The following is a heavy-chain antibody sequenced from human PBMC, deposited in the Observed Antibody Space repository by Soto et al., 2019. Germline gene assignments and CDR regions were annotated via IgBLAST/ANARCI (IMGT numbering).Heavy chain of an antibody. Sequence: QVQLVESGGGVVQPGRSLRLSCAASGFTFNTYGMHWVRQAPGKGLEWVAVVWYDGSKTDYADSVKGRFTISRDNSENTVYLQMNSLRAEDTALYYCARSSPTQYDFWSGWYYFGYWGQGTLVTVSS. CDR1: GFTFNTYG. V-gene: IGHV3-33*01. CDR3: ARSSPTQYDFWSGWYYFGY. J-gene: IGHJ4*02. D-gene: IGHD3-3*01. CDR2: VWYDGSKT.